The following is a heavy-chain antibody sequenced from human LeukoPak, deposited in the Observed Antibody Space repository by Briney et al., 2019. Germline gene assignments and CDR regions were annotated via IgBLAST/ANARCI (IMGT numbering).Heavy chain of an antibody. CDR3: ARDMGVPAAMVSYYYYYMDV. D-gene: IGHD2-2*01. CDR2: ISAYNGNT. V-gene: IGHV1-18*01. Sequence: ASVKVSCKASGYTFTSYGISWVRQAPGQGLEWMGWISAYNGNTNYAQKLQGRVTMTTDTSTSTAYMELRSLRSDDTAVYYCARDMGVPAAMVSYYYYYMDVWGKGTTVTVSS. J-gene: IGHJ6*03. CDR1: GYTFTSYG.